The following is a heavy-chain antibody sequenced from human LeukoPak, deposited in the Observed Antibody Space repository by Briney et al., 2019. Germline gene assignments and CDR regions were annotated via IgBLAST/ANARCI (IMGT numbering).Heavy chain of an antibody. CDR2: ISWNSGSI. CDR1: GFTFDDYA. D-gene: IGHD2-2*02. V-gene: IGHV3-9*03. J-gene: IGHJ3*02. Sequence: GGSLRLSCAASGFTFDDYAMHWVRQAPGKGLEWDSGISWNSGSIGYADSVKGRFTISRDNAKNSLYLQMNSLRAEDMALYYCAKADSLYDAFDIWGQGTMVTVSS. CDR3: AKADSLYDAFDI.